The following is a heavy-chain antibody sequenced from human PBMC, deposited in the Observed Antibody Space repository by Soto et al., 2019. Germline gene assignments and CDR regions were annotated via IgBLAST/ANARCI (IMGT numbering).Heavy chain of an antibody. D-gene: IGHD3-16*01. CDR2: IKQDGSEK. J-gene: IGHJ5*02. V-gene: IGHV3-7*01. CDR1: GFSFSSNW. CDR3: ARPLGLKIWFDP. Sequence: GSQRLSCAASGFSFSSNWMSWVRQVAGKGLEWVDNIKQDGSEKYYVDSVDGRFTISEDNAKNSLYLQMNSLRAEDTAVYYCARPLGLKIWFDPWGQGALVTVSS.